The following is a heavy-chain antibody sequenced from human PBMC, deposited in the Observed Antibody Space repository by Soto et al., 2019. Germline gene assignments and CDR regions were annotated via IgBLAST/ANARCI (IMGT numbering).Heavy chain of an antibody. CDR3: AKEEGYSSGWTEVDY. D-gene: IGHD6-19*01. CDR1: GFTFSSYA. V-gene: IGHV3-23*01. Sequence: EVQLLESGGGLVQPGGSLRLSCAASGFTFSSYAMSWVRQAPGKGLESVSAISGSGVSTYYADTVKGRFTISRDNSKNTLNLQMNSLRPEDTPVYHRAKEEGYSSGWTEVDYWGQGTLVTVSS. CDR2: ISGSGVST. J-gene: IGHJ4*02.